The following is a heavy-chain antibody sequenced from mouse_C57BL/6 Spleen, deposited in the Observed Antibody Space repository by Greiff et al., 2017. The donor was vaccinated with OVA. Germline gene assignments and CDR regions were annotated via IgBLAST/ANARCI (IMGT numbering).Heavy chain of an antibody. CDR2: INPRNGGT. V-gene: IGHV1-53*01. Sequence: QVQLQQPGTELVKPGASVKLSCKASGYTFTSYWMHWVKQRPGHGLEWIGNINPRNGGTNYNEKFKSKATLTVDKSSSTAYMQLSSLTSEDSAVYYCAREEVPYYFDYWGQGTTLTVSS. J-gene: IGHJ2*01. CDR3: AREEVPYYFDY. CDR1: GYTFTSYW.